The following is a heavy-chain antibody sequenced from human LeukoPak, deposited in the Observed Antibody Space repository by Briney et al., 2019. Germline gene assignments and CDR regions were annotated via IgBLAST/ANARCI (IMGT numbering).Heavy chain of an antibody. CDR1: GFTFSRYG. CDR2: ISYDGRNK. V-gene: IGHV3-30*18. CDR3: AKLWNEVGVPIY. D-gene: IGHD1-26*01. J-gene: IGHJ4*02. Sequence: QPGRSLRLSCAASGFTFSRYGMHWVRQAPSKGLEWVAVISYDGRNKYYADSVKGRFTISRDNSKNTLYLQMNSLRPEDTAVYYCAKLWNEVGVPIYWGQGTLVTVSS.